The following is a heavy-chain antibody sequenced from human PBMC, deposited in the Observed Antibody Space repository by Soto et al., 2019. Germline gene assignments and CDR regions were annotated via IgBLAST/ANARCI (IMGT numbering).Heavy chain of an antibody. CDR3: ARHLMHPDYFDY. CDR2: ISVAGTA. CDR1: GDSSSSQSSS. V-gene: IGHV4-39*01. J-gene: IGHJ4*02. Sequence: KPSETLSLTCTISGDSSSSQSSSWGWIRQSPGKGLEWIASISVAGTARSNPSLRDRVTLSIDTSQSHLSLRLTSVTAADTGLYFCARHLMHPDYFDYWGRGALVTVSS.